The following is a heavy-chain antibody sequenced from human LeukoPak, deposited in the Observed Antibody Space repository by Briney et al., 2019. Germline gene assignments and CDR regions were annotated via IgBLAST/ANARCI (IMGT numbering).Heavy chain of an antibody. CDR2: VNLQGST. CDR1: GGSISNTNW. Sequence: SGTLSLTCGVSGGSISNTNWWTWVRQPPGKGLEWIGEVNLQGSTNYSPSLKSRVAISVDKSENHISLKLTSVTAADTAVYYCAREGGPYRPLDYWGQGTLVTVAS. V-gene: IGHV4-4*02. CDR3: AREGGPYRPLDY. J-gene: IGHJ4*02.